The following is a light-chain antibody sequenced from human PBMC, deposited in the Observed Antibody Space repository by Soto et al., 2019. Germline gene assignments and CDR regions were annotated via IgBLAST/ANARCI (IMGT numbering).Light chain of an antibody. CDR3: RQYGSSPRT. Sequence: EVGLTQSPGTLSLSPGERVTLSCRASQRVSSTYLAWFQQKPGQAPRLLIYGASTRATGIPDRFSGRGSGTDFTLTISRLEPEDFAVYYCRQYGSSPRTFGQGTKVDIK. J-gene: IGKJ1*01. CDR1: QRVSSTY. V-gene: IGKV3-20*01. CDR2: GAS.